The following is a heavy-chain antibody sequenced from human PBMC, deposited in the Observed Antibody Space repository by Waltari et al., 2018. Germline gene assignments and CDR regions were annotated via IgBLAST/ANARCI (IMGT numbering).Heavy chain of an antibody. J-gene: IGHJ4*02. Sequence: QVQLQQWGAGLLKPSETLSLTCAVYGGSFSGYYWSWIRQPPGKGLEWIGEINHSGSTNYNPSLKSRVTMSVDTSKNQFSLKLSSVTAADTAVYYCARGLLPAAGTSGGEDYWGQGTLVTVSS. V-gene: IGHV4-34*01. CDR1: GGSFSGYY. CDR3: ARGLLPAAGTSGGEDY. D-gene: IGHD6-13*01. CDR2: INHSGST.